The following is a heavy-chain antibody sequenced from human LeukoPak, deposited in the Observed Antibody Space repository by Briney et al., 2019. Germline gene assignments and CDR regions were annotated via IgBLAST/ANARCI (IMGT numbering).Heavy chain of an antibody. CDR2: IKQDGSKK. D-gene: IGHD4-17*01. CDR1: GFTFSSYW. V-gene: IGHV3-7*01. Sequence: GRSLRLSCAASGFTFSSYWMSWVRQAPGKGLEWVANIKQDGSKKYYVDSVKGRFTISRDNAKNSLYLQLNSLRAEDTAVYYCARDTDGDGYYYYGMDVWGQGTTVTVSS. CDR3: ARDTDGDGYYYYGMDV. J-gene: IGHJ6*02.